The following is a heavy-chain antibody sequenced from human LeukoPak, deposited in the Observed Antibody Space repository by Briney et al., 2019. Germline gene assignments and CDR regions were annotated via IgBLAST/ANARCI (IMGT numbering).Heavy chain of an antibody. J-gene: IGHJ4*02. V-gene: IGHV1-2*02. CDR1: GYTFTDYY. D-gene: IGHD3-10*01. Sequence: ASVKVSCKASGYTFTDYYMHWVRQAPGQGLEWMGWINPNSGGTHYAQKFQGRVTMTRDTSISAAYMELSRLRSDDTAVYYCARARKVQLLWFGELLDYWGQGTLVTVSS. CDR3: ARARKVQLLWFGELLDY. CDR2: INPNSGGT.